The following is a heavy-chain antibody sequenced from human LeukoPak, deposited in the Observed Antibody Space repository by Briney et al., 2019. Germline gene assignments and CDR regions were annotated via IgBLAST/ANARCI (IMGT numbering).Heavy chain of an antibody. V-gene: IGHV1-69*13. CDR1: GGTFSSYA. J-gene: IGHJ6*03. Sequence: ASVKVSCKASGGTFSSYAISWVRQAPGQGLEWMGGIIPIFGTANCAQKFQGRVTITADESTSTAYMELSSLRSEDTAVYYCAREGIAAAWGYYYYYMDVWGKGTTVTVSS. CDR3: AREGIAAAWGYYYYYMDV. D-gene: IGHD6-13*01. CDR2: IIPIFGTA.